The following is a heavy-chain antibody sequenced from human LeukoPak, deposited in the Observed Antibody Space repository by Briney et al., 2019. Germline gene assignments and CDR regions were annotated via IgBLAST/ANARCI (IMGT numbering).Heavy chain of an antibody. CDR3: ARSSLRTYYYGSGSYYNCDY. V-gene: IGHV1-69*05. D-gene: IGHD3-10*01. CDR2: IIPISGTA. Sequence: VASVKVSCKASGGTFSSYAISWVRQAPGQGLEWMGGIIPISGTANYAQKFQGRVTITTDESTSTAYMELSSLRSEDTAVYYCARSSLRTYYYGSGSYYNCDYWGQGTLVTVSS. J-gene: IGHJ4*02. CDR1: GGTFSSYA.